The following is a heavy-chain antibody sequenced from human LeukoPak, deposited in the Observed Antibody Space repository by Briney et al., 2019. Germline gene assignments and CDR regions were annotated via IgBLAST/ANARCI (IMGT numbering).Heavy chain of an antibody. Sequence: GESLKISCKGSGYSFTSYWIGWVLQMPGKGLEWMVIIYPGDSDTRYSPSFQGQVTISADKSISTAYLQWSSLKASDTAMYYCARQVYGSGRTYYFDYWGQGTLVTVSS. CDR3: ARQVYGSGRTYYFDY. V-gene: IGHV5-51*01. CDR1: GYSFTSYW. J-gene: IGHJ4*02. CDR2: IYPGDSDT. D-gene: IGHD3-10*01.